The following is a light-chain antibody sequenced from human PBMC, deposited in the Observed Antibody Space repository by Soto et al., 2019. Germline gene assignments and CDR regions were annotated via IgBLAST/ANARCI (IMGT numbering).Light chain of an antibody. Sequence: DIVMTQSPLSLPVTPGEPASISCRSSQSLLETNGYNYLDWYLQKPGQSPQLLIYLGSNRASGVLDRLSGSGSGKDFTLKISRVEAEDVGVYYCMQALQTTITFGQGTRLEIK. V-gene: IGKV2-28*01. CDR2: LGS. J-gene: IGKJ5*01. CDR1: QSLLETNGYNY. CDR3: MQALQTTIT.